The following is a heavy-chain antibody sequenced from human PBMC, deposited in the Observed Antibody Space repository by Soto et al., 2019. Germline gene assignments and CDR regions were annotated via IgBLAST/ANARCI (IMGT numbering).Heavy chain of an antibody. V-gene: IGHV1-3*01. CDR3: ARGGSLYWYFDL. CDR1: GHTFTSYA. J-gene: IGHJ2*01. Sequence: QVQLVQSGAEVKKPGASEKVSCKASGHTFTSYAMHWVRQAPGQRLEWMGWINAGNGNTKYSQKFQGRVTITRDTSASTAYMELSSLRSEDTAVYYCARGGSLYWYFDLWGRGTLVTVSS. CDR2: INAGNGNT. D-gene: IGHD1-26*01.